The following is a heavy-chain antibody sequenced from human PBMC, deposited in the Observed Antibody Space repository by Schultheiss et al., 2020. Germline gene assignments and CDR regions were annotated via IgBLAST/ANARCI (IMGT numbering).Heavy chain of an antibody. Sequence: ASVKVSCKASGYTFTSYGISWVRQATGQGLEWMGWMNPNSGNTGYAQKFQGRVTMTTDTSTSTAYMELRSLRSDDTAVYYCARETHGDLNWFDPWGQGTLVTVSS. CDR3: ARETHGDLNWFDP. CDR1: GYTFTSYG. V-gene: IGHV1-18*01. CDR2: MNPNSGNT. D-gene: IGHD4-17*01. J-gene: IGHJ5*02.